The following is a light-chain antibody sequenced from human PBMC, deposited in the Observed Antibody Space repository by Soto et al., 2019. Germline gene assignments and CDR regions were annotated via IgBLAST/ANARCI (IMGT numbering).Light chain of an antibody. V-gene: IGKV3-15*01. CDR2: GAS. CDR3: QQYNDWLT. J-gene: IGKJ4*01. Sequence: EIVMTQSPDTLSVSPGERATLFCRASQSVSSTVAWYRQRPGQAPRLLIYGASTRATGIPARFSGSGSGTEFTLTISSLQSEDFAVYYCQQYNDWLTFGGGTKVEIK. CDR1: QSVSST.